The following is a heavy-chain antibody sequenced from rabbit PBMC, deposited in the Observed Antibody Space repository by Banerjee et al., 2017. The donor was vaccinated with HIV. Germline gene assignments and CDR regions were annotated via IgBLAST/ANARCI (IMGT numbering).Heavy chain of an antibody. CDR2: IYTGGVDST. Sequence: QEQLEESGGDLVKPEGSLTLTCKASGFSFSSNHWICWVRQAPGKGLEWIASIYTGGVDSTYYASWAKGRFTISKTSSTTVTLQMTSLTAADTATYFCARWDDYFDFNLWGPGTLVTVS. CDR3: ARWDDYFDFNL. V-gene: IGHV1S45*01. D-gene: IGHD4-2*01. J-gene: IGHJ4*01. CDR1: GFSFSSNHW.